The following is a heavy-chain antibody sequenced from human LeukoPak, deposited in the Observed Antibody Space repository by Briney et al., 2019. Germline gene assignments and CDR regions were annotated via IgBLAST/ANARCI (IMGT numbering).Heavy chain of an antibody. CDR2: IRSKANSYAT. J-gene: IGHJ5*02. D-gene: IGHD1-7*01. V-gene: IGHV3-73*01. CDR1: GFTFSGSA. Sequence: GGSLALSCAASGFTFSGSAMHWVRQASGKGLEWVGRIRSKANSYATAYAASVKGRFTISRDDSKNTAYLQMNSLKTEDTAVYYCTKGWELPNWFDPWGQGTLVTVSS. CDR3: TKGWELPNWFDP.